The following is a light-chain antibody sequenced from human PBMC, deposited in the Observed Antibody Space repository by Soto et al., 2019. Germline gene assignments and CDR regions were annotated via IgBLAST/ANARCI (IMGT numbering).Light chain of an antibody. Sequence: DIQMTQSTSTLSGSVGDRVTITCRASQTISSWLAWYQQKPGKAPKLLIYKASTLKSGVPSRFSGSGSGTEFTLTISSLQPDDFATYYCQQYNSLTWTFGQGTKVDIK. V-gene: IGKV1-5*03. CDR1: QTISSW. CDR2: KAS. CDR3: QQYNSLTWT. J-gene: IGKJ1*01.